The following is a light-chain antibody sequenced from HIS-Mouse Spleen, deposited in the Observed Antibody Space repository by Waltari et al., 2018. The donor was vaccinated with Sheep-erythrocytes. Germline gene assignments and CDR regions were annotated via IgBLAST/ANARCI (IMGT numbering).Light chain of an antibody. CDR1: SSDVGSYNL. Sequence: QSALTQPASVSGSPGQSITISCTGTSSDVGSYNLVSWYQQPPGKAPKLMIYEGSKRPSGVSNRFVGSKSGNTASLTISGLQAEDEADYYCCSYAGSSTPWVFGGGTKLTVL. J-gene: IGLJ3*02. CDR3: CSYAGSSTPWV. V-gene: IGLV2-23*01. CDR2: EGS.